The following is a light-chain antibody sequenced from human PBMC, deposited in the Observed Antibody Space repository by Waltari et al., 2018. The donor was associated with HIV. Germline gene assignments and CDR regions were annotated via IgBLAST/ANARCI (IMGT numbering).Light chain of an antibody. CDR1: GSALYKD. J-gene: IGLJ3*02. CDR3: TSYISSATPE. Sequence: QSALAQPASVSGSPGQTITISCTGVGSALYKDVPWYQHPPGEAPKVIIYEVTNRPSGVSHRFSGSKSGNTASLTISGLQSEDEADYFCTSYISSATPEFGGGTRLTVL. V-gene: IGLV2-14*01. CDR2: EVT.